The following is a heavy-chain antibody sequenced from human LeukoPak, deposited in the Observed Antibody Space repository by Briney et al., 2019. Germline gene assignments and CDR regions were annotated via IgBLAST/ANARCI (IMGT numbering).Heavy chain of an antibody. CDR1: GFKFTNYG. D-gene: IGHD3-22*01. CDR3: TTTIVVVTRNQMPFDI. Sequence: TGGSLRLSCAASGFKFTNYGMSWVRQAPGKGLEWVGRIKSKTDGGTTDYAAPVKGRFTISRDDSKNTLYLQMNSLKTEDTAVYYCTTTIVVVTRNQMPFDIWGQGTMVTVSS. J-gene: IGHJ3*02. CDR2: IKSKTDGGTT. V-gene: IGHV3-15*01.